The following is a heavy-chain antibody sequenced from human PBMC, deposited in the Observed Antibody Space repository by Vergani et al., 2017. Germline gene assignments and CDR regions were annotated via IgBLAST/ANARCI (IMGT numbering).Heavy chain of an antibody. CDR2: LYSGGTT. V-gene: IGHV3-53*02. Sequence: EVQLVETGGGLTQPGGSLRLSCAVSGFTVSSNYMSWVRQAPGKGLEWVSFLYSGGTTYYADSVKGRFTISRDNSKNTLSLQMNSLRAEDTAVYYCAKLPSGRIVGPLYYFDSWGQGTLVTVSS. D-gene: IGHD1-26*01. CDR1: GFTVSSNY. CDR3: AKLPSGRIVGPLYYFDS. J-gene: IGHJ4*02.